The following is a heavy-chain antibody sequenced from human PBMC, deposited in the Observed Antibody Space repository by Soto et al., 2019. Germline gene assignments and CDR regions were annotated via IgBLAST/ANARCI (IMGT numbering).Heavy chain of an antibody. J-gene: IGHJ5*01. CDR2: IIPIFGTA. CDR1: GGTFSSYA. V-gene: IGHV1-69*13. Sequence: ASVKVSCKASGGTFSSYAISWVRQAPGQGLEWMGGIIPIFGTANYAQKFQGRVTITADESTSTAYMELSSLRSEDTAVYYCARELVGGLGYCSSTSCHNWFDSWGQGTLVTVSS. CDR3: ARELVGGLGYCSSTSCHNWFDS. D-gene: IGHD2-2*01.